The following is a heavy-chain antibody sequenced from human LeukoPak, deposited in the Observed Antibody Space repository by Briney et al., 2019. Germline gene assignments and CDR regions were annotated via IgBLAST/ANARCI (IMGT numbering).Heavy chain of an antibody. Sequence: GGSLRLSCAAAGFTFSSYAMSWVRQAPGKGLEWVPAISGSGGSTYYADSVKGRFTISRDNSKNTLYLQMNSLRAEDTAVYYCAKEAYSGSYYSWFVPWGQGTLVTVSS. J-gene: IGHJ5*02. V-gene: IGHV3-23*01. D-gene: IGHD1-26*01. CDR1: GFTFSSYA. CDR2: ISGSGGST. CDR3: AKEAYSGSYYSWFVP.